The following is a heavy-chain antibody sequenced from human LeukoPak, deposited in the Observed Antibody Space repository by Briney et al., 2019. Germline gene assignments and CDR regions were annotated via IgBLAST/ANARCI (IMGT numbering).Heavy chain of an antibody. CDR1: GFTFSSYG. V-gene: IGHV3-33*01. Sequence: GRSLRLPCAASGFTFSSYGMHWVRQAPGKGLEWVAVIWYDGSNKYYADSVKGRFTISRDNAKNSLYLQMNSLRAEDTAVYYCARESGYEIDYWGQGTLVTVSS. J-gene: IGHJ4*02. CDR3: ARESGYEIDY. CDR2: IWYDGSNK. D-gene: IGHD5-12*01.